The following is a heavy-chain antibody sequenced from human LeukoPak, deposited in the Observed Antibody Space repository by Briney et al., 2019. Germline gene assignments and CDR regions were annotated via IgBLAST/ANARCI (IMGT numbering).Heavy chain of an antibody. D-gene: IGHD6-13*01. CDR2: INPSGGST. Sequence: GASVKVSCKASGYTFTSYYMHWVRQAPGQGLEWMGIINPSGGSTSYAQKFQGRVTMTTDTSTSTAYMELRSLRSDDTAVYYCARAFSSSWYGHENDYWGQGTLVTVSS. V-gene: IGHV1-46*01. CDR3: ARAFSSSWYGHENDY. J-gene: IGHJ4*02. CDR1: GYTFTSYY.